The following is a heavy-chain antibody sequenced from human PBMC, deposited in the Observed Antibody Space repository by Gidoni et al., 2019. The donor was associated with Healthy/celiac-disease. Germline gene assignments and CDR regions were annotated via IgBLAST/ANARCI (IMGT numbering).Heavy chain of an antibody. D-gene: IGHD4-17*01. CDR2: IYYSGST. Sequence: QLQLQESGPGLVKPSETLSLTCTVSGGSISSSSYYWGWIRQPPGKGLEWIGSIYYSGSTYYNPSLKSRVTISVDTSKNQFSLKLSSVTAADTAVYYCARGDYGDYVNDYWGQGTLVTVSS. CDR1: GGSISSSSYY. V-gene: IGHV4-39*01. J-gene: IGHJ4*02. CDR3: ARGDYGDYVNDY.